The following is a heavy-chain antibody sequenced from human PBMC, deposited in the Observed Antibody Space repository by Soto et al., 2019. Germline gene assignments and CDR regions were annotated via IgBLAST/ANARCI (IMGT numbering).Heavy chain of an antibody. J-gene: IGHJ6*02. CDR2: ISGSGGST. CDR3: AEVRGGSYYYYGMDV. D-gene: IGHD3-16*01. CDR1: GFTFSSYA. Sequence: EVQLLESGGGLVQPGGSLRLSCAASGFTFSSYAMSWVRQAPGKGLEWVSAISGSGGSTYYADSVKGRFTISRDNSKNTPLLEMDSPRGEGPAGYYFAEVRGGSYYYYGMDVWGQGTTVTVSS. V-gene: IGHV3-23*01.